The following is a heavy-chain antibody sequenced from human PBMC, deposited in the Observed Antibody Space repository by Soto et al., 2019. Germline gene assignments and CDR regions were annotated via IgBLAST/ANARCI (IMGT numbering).Heavy chain of an antibody. V-gene: IGHV4-30-4*01. Sequence: PSETLSLTCTVSGGSISSGDYYWSWIRQPPGKGLEWIGYIYYSGSTYYNPSLKSRVTISVDTSKNQFSLKLSSVTAADTAVYYCARGGELLSPKYNWFDPWGQGTLVTVSS. CDR2: IYYSGST. CDR3: ARGGELLSPKYNWFDP. J-gene: IGHJ5*02. CDR1: GGSISSGDYY. D-gene: IGHD1-26*01.